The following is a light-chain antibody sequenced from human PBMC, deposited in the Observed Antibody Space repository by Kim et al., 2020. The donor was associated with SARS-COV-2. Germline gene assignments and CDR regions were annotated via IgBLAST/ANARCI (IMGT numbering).Light chain of an antibody. J-gene: IGKJ1*01. CDR3: QQYNSYSWT. CDR1: QSISIS. V-gene: IGKV1-5*01. Sequence: ASVGDRVTITCRAHQSISISLAWYQRRPEKAPKLLIYDASSLESGVPSRFSGSGSGTEFSLTISSLQPDDFATYYCQQYNSYSWTFGQGTKVDIK. CDR2: DAS.